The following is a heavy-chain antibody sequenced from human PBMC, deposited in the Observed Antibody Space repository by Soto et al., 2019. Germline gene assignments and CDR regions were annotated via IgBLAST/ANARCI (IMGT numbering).Heavy chain of an antibody. D-gene: IGHD3-3*01. J-gene: IGHJ6*02. CDR1: GFTFDYYA. CDR3: AILFWSGPHGVLRYYYGMDV. Sequence: PGGSLRLSCAASGFTFDYYAMHWVRQAPGKGLEWVSGISWNSGSIGYADSVKGRFTISRDNAKNSLYLQMNSLRAEDTALYYCAILFWSGPHGVLRYYYGMDVWGQGTTVTVSS. V-gene: IGHV3-9*01. CDR2: ISWNSGSI.